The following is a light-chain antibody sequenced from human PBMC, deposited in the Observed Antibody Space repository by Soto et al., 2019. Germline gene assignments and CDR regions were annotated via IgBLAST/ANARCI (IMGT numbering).Light chain of an antibody. CDR3: QQYYNWPLT. V-gene: IGKV3-15*01. J-gene: IGKJ4*01. CDR1: QSVSSN. Sequence: EIVMTQSPGTLSVAPGERATLSCRASQSVSSNLAWYQQKTGQAPRLLISGASTRASGTPARFSGSGSGTEFTLTISSLESEDFAVYHCQQYYNWPLTFGGGTKVEIK. CDR2: GAS.